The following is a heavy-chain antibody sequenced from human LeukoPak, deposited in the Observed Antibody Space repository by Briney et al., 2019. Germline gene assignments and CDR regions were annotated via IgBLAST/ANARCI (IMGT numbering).Heavy chain of an antibody. CDR1: GFTFSNYD. CDR2: ISNDGSKK. V-gene: IGHV3-30*03. D-gene: IGHD3-16*01. CDR3: ARDREEKARIGGMDV. J-gene: IGHJ6*02. Sequence: PGRSLRLSCEASGFTFSNYDMHWVRQAPGKGLEWVALISNDGSKKYYADSGRFTISRDNSKNTLYLQMNSLRAEDTAIYYCARDREEKARIGGMDVWGQGTTVIVSS.